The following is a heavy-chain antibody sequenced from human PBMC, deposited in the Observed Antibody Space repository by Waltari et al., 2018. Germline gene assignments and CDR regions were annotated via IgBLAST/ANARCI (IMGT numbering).Heavy chain of an antibody. V-gene: IGHV3-33*06. CDR3: AKDPERYYGSGSYYFDY. J-gene: IGHJ4*02. Sequence: QVQLVESGGGVVQPGRSLRLSCAASGFTFSSYGMHWVRQAPGKGLEWVAVIWYDGSNKYYADSVKGRFTISRDNSKNTLYLQMNSLRAEDTAVYYCAKDPERYYGSGSYYFDYWGQGTLVTVSS. CDR2: IWYDGSNK. D-gene: IGHD3-10*01. CDR1: GFTFSSYG.